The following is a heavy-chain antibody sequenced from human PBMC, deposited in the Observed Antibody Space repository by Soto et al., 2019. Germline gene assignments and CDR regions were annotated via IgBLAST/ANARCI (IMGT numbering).Heavy chain of an antibody. CDR2: ISGSGGST. J-gene: IGHJ4*02. Sequence: LRLSCAASGFTFSSYAMSWVRQAPGKGLEWVSAISGSGGSTYYADSVKGRFTISRDNAKNSLYLQMNSLRAEDTAVYYCARVSTGWFGELADYWGQGTLVTVSS. CDR3: ARVSTGWFGELADY. D-gene: IGHD3-10*01. V-gene: IGHV3-23*01. CDR1: GFTFSSYA.